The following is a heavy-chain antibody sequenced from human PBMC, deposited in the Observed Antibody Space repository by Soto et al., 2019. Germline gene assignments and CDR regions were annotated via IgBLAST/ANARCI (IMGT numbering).Heavy chain of an antibody. CDR1: GGSISSDSHY. Sequence: PSETLSLTCTVSGGSISSDSHYWGWIRQPPGKGLEWIANIYYSGTTYYNPSLKSRVTISVDTSKNQFSLKLSSVTAADTAVYFCARVGMYCSGGTCYSDAFDLWGQGTMVTVSS. CDR3: ARVGMYCSGGTCYSDAFDL. V-gene: IGHV4-39*01. CDR2: IYYSGTT. D-gene: IGHD2-15*01. J-gene: IGHJ3*01.